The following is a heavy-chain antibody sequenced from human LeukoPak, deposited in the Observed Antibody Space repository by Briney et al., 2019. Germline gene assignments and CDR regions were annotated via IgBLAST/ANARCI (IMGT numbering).Heavy chain of an antibody. CDR1: GGSISSGRYY. V-gene: IGHV4-61*02. J-gene: IGHJ5*02. CDR2: IYTSGST. CDR3: ARHEGDFYGDYELHCFDL. D-gene: IGHD4-17*01. Sequence: PSQTLSLTCTVSGGSISSGRYYWSWVRQPAGKGLEWLVRIYTSGSTNYNPSRKSRVTISVDTSKNQCSLKLSSVTAAATPVYYCARHEGDFYGDYELHCFDLWGQGTLVSVSS.